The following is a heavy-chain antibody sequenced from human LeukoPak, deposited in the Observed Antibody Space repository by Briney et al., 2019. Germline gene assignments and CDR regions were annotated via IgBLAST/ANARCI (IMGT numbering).Heavy chain of an antibody. V-gene: IGHV4-30-2*01. Sequence: SETLSLTCAVSGGSISSGGYSWSWIRQPPGKGPEWIGYIYHSGSTYYNPSLKSRVTISVDRSKNQFSLKLSSVTAADTAVYYCARVNYDFWSGYLGRFDPWGQGTLVTVSS. D-gene: IGHD3-3*01. CDR1: GGSISSGGYS. CDR2: IYHSGST. CDR3: ARVNYDFWSGYLGRFDP. J-gene: IGHJ5*02.